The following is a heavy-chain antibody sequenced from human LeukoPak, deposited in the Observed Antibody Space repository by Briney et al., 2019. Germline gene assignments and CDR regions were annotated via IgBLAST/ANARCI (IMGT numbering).Heavy chain of an antibody. D-gene: IGHD3-22*01. J-gene: IGHJ4*02. V-gene: IGHV4-59*08. CDR3: ASNPYYYDSSGYPVLY. CDR2: IYYSGST. Sequence: SETLSLTCTVSGGSISSYYWSWIRQPPGKGLEWIGYIYYSGSTNYNPSLKSRVTISVDTSKNQFSLKLSSVTAADTAVYYCASNPYYYDSSGYPVLYWGQGTLVTVSS. CDR1: GGSISSYY.